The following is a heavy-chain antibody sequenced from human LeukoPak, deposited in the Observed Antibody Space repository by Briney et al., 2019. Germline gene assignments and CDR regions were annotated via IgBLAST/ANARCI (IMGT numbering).Heavy chain of an antibody. D-gene: IGHD3-22*01. CDR2: INQDGSGE. V-gene: IGHV3-7*01. J-gene: IGHJ4*02. CDR1: GFTFSSYW. Sequence: GGSLRLSCAASGFTFSSYWMSWVRQAPGKGLEWVANINQDGSGEYYVDSVKGRFTLSRDNAKNSLYLQMNSLRAEDTAVYYCARDGSSGYSFFVYWGQGTPVTVSS. CDR3: ARDGSSGYSFFVY.